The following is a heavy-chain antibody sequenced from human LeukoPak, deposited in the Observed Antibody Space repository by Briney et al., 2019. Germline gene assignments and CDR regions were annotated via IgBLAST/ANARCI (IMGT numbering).Heavy chain of an antibody. CDR1: GFTLNNHS. D-gene: IGHD3-22*01. V-gene: IGHV3-23*01. CDR2: ISGSGGST. CDR3: AKGQVVIGYYFDY. J-gene: IGHJ4*02. Sequence: GSLKLSFSTSGFTLNNHSISWVRPASGKGPEWVPTISGSGGSTYYADSVKGRFTISRDNSKNTLYLQMNSLRAEDTAVYYCAKGQVVIGYYFDYWGQGTLVTVSS.